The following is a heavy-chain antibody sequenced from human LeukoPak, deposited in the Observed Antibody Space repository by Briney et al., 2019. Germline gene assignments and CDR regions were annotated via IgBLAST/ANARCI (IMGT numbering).Heavy chain of an antibody. CDR3: ARRDSNGYYVY. CDR2: IYYSGST. V-gene: IGHV4-59*08. J-gene: IGHJ4*02. CDR1: GGSISNYY. Sequence: SETLSLTCTVSGGSISNYYWSWLRQPPGKGLEWIGYIYYSGSTNYNPSLKSRVTISGDTSKNQFSLRLSSVTAADTAVYYCARRDSNGYYVYWGQGTLVTVSS. D-gene: IGHD3-22*01.